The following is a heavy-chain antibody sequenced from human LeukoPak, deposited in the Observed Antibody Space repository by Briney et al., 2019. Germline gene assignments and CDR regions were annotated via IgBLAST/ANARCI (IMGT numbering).Heavy chain of an antibody. D-gene: IGHD5-24*01. CDR2: IIPIFGTA. CDR3: AKDRMATIRPDFDY. V-gene: IGHV1-69*05. J-gene: IGHJ4*02. Sequence: ASVKVSCKAFGGSFSSEAISWVRQAPGQGLEWMGGIIPIFGTANYAQKFQGRVTITTDESTSTAYMEVSSLRAEDTAVYYCAKDRMATIRPDFDYWGQGTLVTVSS. CDR1: GGSFSSEA.